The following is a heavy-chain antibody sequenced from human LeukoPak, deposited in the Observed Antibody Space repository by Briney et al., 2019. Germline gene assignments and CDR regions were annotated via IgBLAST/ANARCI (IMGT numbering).Heavy chain of an antibody. CDR1: GYTFTSYG. CDR2: ISVNNGNT. Sequence: GASVKVSCKASGYTFTSYGITWVRQAPGQGLEWIGWISVNNGNTNYAQKLQGRVTMTTDTSTSIAYMELRSLRSDDTAVYYCARSSGWYPYYYGMDVWGQGTTVTVSS. J-gene: IGHJ6*02. CDR3: ARSSGWYPYYYGMDV. V-gene: IGHV1-18*01. D-gene: IGHD6-19*01.